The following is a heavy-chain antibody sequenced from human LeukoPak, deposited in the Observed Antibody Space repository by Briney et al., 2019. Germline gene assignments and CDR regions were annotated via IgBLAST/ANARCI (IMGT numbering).Heavy chain of an antibody. Sequence: GGTLRLSCAASGFTFSSYGMSWVRQAPGKGLEWVSAVSGSGGTTYYADSVKGRFTISRDNSKNTLYLQMNSLRAEDTAVYYCAELGITMIGGVWGKGTTVTISS. V-gene: IGHV3-23*01. D-gene: IGHD3-10*02. J-gene: IGHJ6*04. CDR2: VSGSGGTT. CDR3: AELGITMIGGV. CDR1: GFTFSSYG.